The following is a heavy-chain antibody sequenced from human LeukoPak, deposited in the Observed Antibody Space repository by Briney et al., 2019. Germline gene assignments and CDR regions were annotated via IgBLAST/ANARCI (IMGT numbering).Heavy chain of an antibody. CDR1: GFTFSDYY. D-gene: IGHD5-12*01. CDR2: ISSSGSTI. Sequence: PGGSLRLSCAASGFTFSDYYMSWIRQAPGKGLEWVSYISSSGSTIYYADSVKGRFTISMDNAKNSLYLQMNSLRAEDTAVYYCARDGINEVAVATDLDYWGQGTLVTVSS. J-gene: IGHJ4*02. V-gene: IGHV3-11*01. CDR3: ARDGINEVAVATDLDY.